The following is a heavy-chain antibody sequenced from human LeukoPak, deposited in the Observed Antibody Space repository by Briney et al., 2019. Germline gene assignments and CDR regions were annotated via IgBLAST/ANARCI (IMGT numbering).Heavy chain of an antibody. J-gene: IGHJ6*03. Sequence: GASVKVSCKASGYTFTSYGISWVRQAPGQGLEWMGWISAYNGNTNYAQKLQGRVTMTTDTSTSTAYMELRGLRSDDTAVYYCARDQIAVAGMVMVGYYYYYMDVWGKGTTVTVSS. V-gene: IGHV1-18*01. CDR3: ARDQIAVAGMVMVGYYYYYMDV. CDR2: ISAYNGNT. D-gene: IGHD6-19*01. CDR1: GYTFTSYG.